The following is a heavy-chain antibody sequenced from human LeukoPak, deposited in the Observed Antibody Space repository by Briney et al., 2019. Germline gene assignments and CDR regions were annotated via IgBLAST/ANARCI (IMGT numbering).Heavy chain of an antibody. CDR3: ATTYYYGSGSLYYFDY. CDR1: GFTFSSYA. CDR2: ISGSGGST. J-gene: IGHJ4*02. V-gene: IGHV3-23*01. Sequence: GGSLRLSCAASGFTFSSYAMSWVRQAPGKGLEWVSAISGSGGSTYYADSVRGRFTISRDNSKNTLYLQMNSLRAEDTAVYYCATTYYYGSGSLYYFDYWGQGTLVTVSS. D-gene: IGHD3-10*01.